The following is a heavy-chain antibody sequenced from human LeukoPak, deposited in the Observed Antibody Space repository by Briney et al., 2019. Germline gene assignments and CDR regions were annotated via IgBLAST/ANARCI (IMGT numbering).Heavy chain of an antibody. J-gene: IGHJ6*03. D-gene: IGHD2-2*01. Sequence: SETLSLTCAAYGGSFSGYYWSWIRQPPGKGLEWIGEINHSGSTNYNPSLKSRVTISVDTSKNQFSLKLSSVTAADTAVYYCARVQAAMMPYYMDVWGKGTTVTVSS. CDR2: INHSGST. V-gene: IGHV4-34*01. CDR1: GGSFSGYY. CDR3: ARVQAAMMPYYMDV.